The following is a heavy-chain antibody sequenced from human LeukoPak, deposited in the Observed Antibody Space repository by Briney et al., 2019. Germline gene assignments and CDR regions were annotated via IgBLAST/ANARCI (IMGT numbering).Heavy chain of an antibody. CDR3: ARGPEYGGTIDY. Sequence: ASVKVSCKASGYTFIGHYIHWVRQAPEQGLEWMGWINPSSDATKYSQKFQGRVTMTRDTSLSPTYMDLTRLTSDDTAVYYCARGPEYGGTIDYWGQGTLVTVSS. CDR1: GYTFIGHY. J-gene: IGHJ4*02. D-gene: IGHD4-23*01. CDR2: INPSSDAT. V-gene: IGHV1-2*02.